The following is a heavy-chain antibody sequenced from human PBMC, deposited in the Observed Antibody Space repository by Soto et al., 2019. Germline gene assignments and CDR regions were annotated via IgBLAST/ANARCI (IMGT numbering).Heavy chain of an antibody. J-gene: IGHJ1*01. D-gene: IGHD2-15*01. CDR2: ISSSSSYI. CDR3: ARDAFCNRLASEYFQH. V-gene: IGHV3-21*01. Sequence: GGSLRLSCAASGFTFSSYSMNWVRQAPGKGLEWVSSISSSSSYIYYADSVKGRFTISRDNAKNSLYLQMNSLRAEDTAVYYCARDAFCNRLASEYFQHWGQGTLVTVSS. CDR1: GFTFSSYS.